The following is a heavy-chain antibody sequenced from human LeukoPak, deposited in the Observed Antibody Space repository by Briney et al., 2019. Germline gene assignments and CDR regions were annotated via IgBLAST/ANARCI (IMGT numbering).Heavy chain of an antibody. CDR3: PRETTTTFNS. Sequence: PGGSLRLSCAACRLNFCCSAIHGARQASGRGLEWVGRIRSNTNNYATTYAESVKGRFTIPRDESKNTAYLQMRSLKTEVTPVYFVPRETTTTFNSWGQGTLVTVSS. CDR2: IRSNTNNYAT. CDR1: RLNFCCSA. V-gene: IGHV3-73*01. D-gene: IGHD1-1*01. J-gene: IGHJ5*01.